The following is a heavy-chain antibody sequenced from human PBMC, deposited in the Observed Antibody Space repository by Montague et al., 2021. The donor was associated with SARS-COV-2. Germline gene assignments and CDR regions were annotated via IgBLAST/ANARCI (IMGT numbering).Heavy chain of an antibody. D-gene: IGHD3-10*01. J-gene: IGHJ5*02. V-gene: IGHV3-30-3*01. CDR2: ISYDGSNK. CDR3: ARDKGGERLLWFGELFTHNWFDP. Sequence: PLRLSCTASGFTFSSHAMHWVRQAPGKGLEWVAVISYDGSNKYYADSVKGRFTISRDNSKNTLYLQMNSLRAEDTAVYYCARDKGGERLLWFGELFTHNWFDPWGQGTLVTVSS. CDR1: GFTFSSHA.